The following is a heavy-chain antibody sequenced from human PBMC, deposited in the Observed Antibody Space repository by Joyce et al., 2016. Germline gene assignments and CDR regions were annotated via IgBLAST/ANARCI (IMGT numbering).Heavy chain of an antibody. J-gene: IGHJ4*02. CDR2: VSYDGSFK. CDR1: GFEYSNYG. Sequence: QVKLVESGGGVAQPGRSLTLSCTASGFEYSNYGMHWVRQAPGTGLESVALVSYDGSFKTYVESVRGRFTISRDKSRNTLYLQMNSLRAEDTAVYYCAKDQGNTWSYYFDYWGLGTLVTVSS. V-gene: IGHV3-30*18. CDR3: AKDQGNTWSYYFDY. D-gene: IGHD6-13*01.